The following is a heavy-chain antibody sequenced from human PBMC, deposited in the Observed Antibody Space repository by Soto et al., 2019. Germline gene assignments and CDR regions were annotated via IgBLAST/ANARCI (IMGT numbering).Heavy chain of an antibody. J-gene: IGHJ4*02. CDR2: IYYTGST. V-gene: IGHV4-61*01. CDR1: GGSVSSGNYY. Sequence: PSETLSLTCSVSGGSVSSGNYYWSWIRQPPGKGLEWIGYIYYTGSTNYNPSLKSRVTISVDTSKNQFSLKLSSVTAADTAVYYCARSQVGANPIYYFDYWGQGTLVTVS. D-gene: IGHD1-26*01. CDR3: ARSQVGANPIYYFDY.